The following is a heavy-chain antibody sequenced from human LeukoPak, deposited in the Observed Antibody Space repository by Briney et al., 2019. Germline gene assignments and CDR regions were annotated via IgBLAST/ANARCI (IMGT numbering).Heavy chain of an antibody. J-gene: IGHJ1*01. CDR1: GYTLTELS. V-gene: IGHV1-24*01. D-gene: IGHD1-26*01. CDR3: ATANSGSYYLHFPH. Sequence: ASVKVSCKVSGYTLTELSMHWVRQAPGKGLEWMGGFDPEDGETIYAQKFQGRVTMTEDTSTDTAYMELSSLRSEDTAVYYCATANSGSYYLHFPHWGQGTLVTVSS. CDR2: FDPEDGET.